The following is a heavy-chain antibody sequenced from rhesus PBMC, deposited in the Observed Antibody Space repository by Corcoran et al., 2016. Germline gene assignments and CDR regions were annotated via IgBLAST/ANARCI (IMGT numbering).Heavy chain of an antibody. CDR3: TRRYSSWSGAEYFEF. Sequence: EVQLAESGGGLVQPGGSLRLSCAASGFTVSSYWMSWVRQAPGKGLEWLSDSYGSNMYNGESVKGRFNVSRDNAKNSLDRQMNSLRAEDTAVYYCTRRYSSWSGAEYFEFWGQGALVTVSS. J-gene: IGHJ1*01. D-gene: IGHD6-13*01. CDR2: SYGSNM. V-gene: IGHV3-11*01. CDR1: GFTVSSYW.